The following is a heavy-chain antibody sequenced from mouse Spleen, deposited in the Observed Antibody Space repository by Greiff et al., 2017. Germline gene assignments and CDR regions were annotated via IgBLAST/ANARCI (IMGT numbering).Heavy chain of an antibody. CDR2: IRSKSNNYAT. Sequence: GGGLVQPKGSLKLSCAASGFSFNTYAMNWVRQAPGKGLEWVARIRSKSNNYATYYADSVKDRFTISRDDSESMLYLQMNNLKTEDTAMYYCVRDGSPNYAMDYWGQGTSVTVSS. D-gene: IGHD1-1*02. CDR1: GFSFNTYA. V-gene: IGHV10-1*01. CDR3: VRDGSPNYAMDY. J-gene: IGHJ4*01.